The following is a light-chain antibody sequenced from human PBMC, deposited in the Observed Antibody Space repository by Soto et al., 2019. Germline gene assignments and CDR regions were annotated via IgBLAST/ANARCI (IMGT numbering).Light chain of an antibody. Sequence: QSALTQPASVSGSPGQSITISCTGTSGDIGSYNRVSWYQQHPGKAPKRIIYEVTDRPSGVSNRFSGSKSGNTASRTISGLQAEDEAEYYCSSYTNINTRACVFGTGTKLTVL. J-gene: IGLJ1*01. V-gene: IGLV2-14*01. CDR3: SSYTNINTRACV. CDR2: EVT. CDR1: SGDIGSYNR.